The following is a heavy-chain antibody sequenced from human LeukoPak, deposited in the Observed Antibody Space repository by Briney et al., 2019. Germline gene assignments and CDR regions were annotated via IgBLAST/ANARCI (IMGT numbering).Heavy chain of an antibody. CDR2: IKEDVREK. V-gene: IGHV3-7*01. J-gene: IGHJ4*02. CDR1: GFTFSSYW. Sequence: PGGSLRLSCAASGFTFSSYWMSWVRQAPGKGLEWVANIKEDVREKYYVDSVKGRFTISRDNAKNSLYLQMNSLRAEDTAVYYCARAPKGYSYGYSLVDCWGQGTLVTVSS. CDR3: ARAPKGYSYGYSLVDC. D-gene: IGHD5-18*01.